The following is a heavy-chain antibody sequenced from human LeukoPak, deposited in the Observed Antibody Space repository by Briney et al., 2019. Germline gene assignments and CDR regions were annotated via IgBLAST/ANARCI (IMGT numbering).Heavy chain of an antibody. Sequence: GGSLRLSCAASGFTFSSYSMNWVRQAPGKGLEWVSYISSSSSTIYYADSVKGRFTSSRDNSKNTLYLQMNSLRVEDTAVYYCAREDSGYDFDIWGQGTLVTVSS. J-gene: IGHJ5*02. D-gene: IGHD5-12*01. CDR2: ISSSSSTI. CDR1: GFTFSSYS. V-gene: IGHV3-48*01. CDR3: AREDSGYDFDI.